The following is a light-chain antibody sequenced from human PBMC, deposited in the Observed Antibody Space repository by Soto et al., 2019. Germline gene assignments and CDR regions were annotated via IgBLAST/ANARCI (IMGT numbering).Light chain of an antibody. Sequence: EIVLTQSPGTLSLSPGERATLSCRASQTVSSSYLAWYQQKPGQAPRLLIYGASSRATAIPDRFSGSGSGTDFTLTISRLEPEDFAVYYCHQYASSPRGTFGGGTKVEIK. V-gene: IGKV3-20*01. CDR2: GAS. CDR1: QTVSSSY. J-gene: IGKJ4*01. CDR3: HQYASSPRGT.